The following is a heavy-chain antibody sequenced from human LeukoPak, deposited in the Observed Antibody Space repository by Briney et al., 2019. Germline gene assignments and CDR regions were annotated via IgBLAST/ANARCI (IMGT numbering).Heavy chain of an antibody. V-gene: IGHV1-8*01. D-gene: IGHD5-18*01. CDR3: ARGRGYSYGHASDY. CDR2: MNPDSGNT. CDR1: GYTFTSYD. Sequence: ASVKVSCKASGYTFTSYDINWVRQATGQGLEWMGWMNPDSGNTDYPQKFQGRVTMTRNTSISTAYMELSSLRSEDTAVYYCARGRGYSYGHASDYWGQGTLVTVSS. J-gene: IGHJ4*02.